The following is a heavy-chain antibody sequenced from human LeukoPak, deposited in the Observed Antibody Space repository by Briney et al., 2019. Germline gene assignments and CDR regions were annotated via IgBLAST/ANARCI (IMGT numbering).Heavy chain of an antibody. D-gene: IGHD3/OR15-3a*01. Sequence: GGSLRLSCAASGFTFGDTWMNWVRQVPGQGLEWVANIKQDGSEKFYVASVKGRFTISRDNGKSSLYLQMNSLRAEDTALYHCATNMGWLIGYWGQGTLVTVSS. V-gene: IGHV3-7*03. J-gene: IGHJ4*02. CDR2: IKQDGSEK. CDR3: ATNMGWLIGY. CDR1: GFTFGDTW.